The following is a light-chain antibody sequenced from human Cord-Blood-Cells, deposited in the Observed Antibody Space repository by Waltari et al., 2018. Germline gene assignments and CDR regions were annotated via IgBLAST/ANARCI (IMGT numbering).Light chain of an antibody. CDR1: TSISGGYNH. V-gene: IGLV2-11*01. Sequence: QSAPTHPHSVSGHPGQSVTHSGTGTTSISGGYNHISWYQQHPGKAPKLMIYDVSKRPSGVPDRFSGSKSGNTASLTISGLQAEDEADYYCCTYAGSYTVVFGGGTKLTVL. CDR2: DVS. J-gene: IGLJ2*01. CDR3: CTYAGSYTVV.